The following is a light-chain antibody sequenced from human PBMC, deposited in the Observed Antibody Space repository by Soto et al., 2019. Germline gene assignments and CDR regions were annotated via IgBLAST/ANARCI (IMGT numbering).Light chain of an antibody. V-gene: IGKV3D-15*01. Sequence: TQSPDTLCLSPGERATLSCRASQSGSSQYLSWYQQRPGQPPRLLIYSVSIRANGIPDRFSGSGSGTEFTLTISSLQSEDFAVYYCQQYNNWPPITFGQGTRLEIK. CDR3: QQYNNWPPIT. CDR2: SVS. J-gene: IGKJ5*01. CDR1: QSGSSQ.